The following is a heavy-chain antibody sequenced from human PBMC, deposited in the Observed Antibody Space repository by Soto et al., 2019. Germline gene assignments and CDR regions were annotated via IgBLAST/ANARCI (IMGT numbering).Heavy chain of an antibody. J-gene: IGHJ6*02. D-gene: IGHD2-21*02. Sequence: QVQLVESGGGVVQPGRSLRVSCAASGFTFSSYGIHWVRQAPGKGLEWVAVISYDGNYKNYADSVKGRFTISRDNSKXTXXXQXYSLRGEDTAVYYCAKDTRSPWCGDAQMWMGNGMDAWGQGTTVTVSS. CDR3: AKDTRSPWCGDAQMWMGNGMDA. CDR2: ISYDGNYK. V-gene: IGHV3-30*18. CDR1: GFTFSSYG.